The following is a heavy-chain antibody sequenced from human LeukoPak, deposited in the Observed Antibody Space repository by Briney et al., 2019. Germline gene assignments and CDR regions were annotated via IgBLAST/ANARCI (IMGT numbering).Heavy chain of an antibody. CDR1: GFTFTSSA. V-gene: IGHV1-58*02. J-gene: IGHJ4*02. CDR2: IVVGSGNT. CDR3: AAFGYSGYDSWLDY. Sequence: SVKVSCKASGFTFTSSAMQWVRQARGQRLEWIGWIVVGSGNTNYAQKFQERVTITRDMSTSTAYMELSSLRSEDTAVYYCAAFGYSGYDSWLDYWGQGTLVTASS. D-gene: IGHD5-12*01.